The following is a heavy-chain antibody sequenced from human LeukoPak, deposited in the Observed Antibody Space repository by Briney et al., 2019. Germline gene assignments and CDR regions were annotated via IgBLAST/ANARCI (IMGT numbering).Heavy chain of an antibody. V-gene: IGHV3-7*01. CDR3: ARYFDNTGYSWRRFDY. CDR1: GFTFSNFW. D-gene: IGHD3-22*01. Sequence: GGSLRLSCAASGFTFSNFWMTWVRQAPGKGPEWLAAIKQDGGDKWYVDSVKGRFTISRDNAKNSLYLQMNSLRAEDTAVYYCARYFDNTGYSWRRFDYWGQGALVTVSS. CDR2: IKQDGGDK. J-gene: IGHJ4*02.